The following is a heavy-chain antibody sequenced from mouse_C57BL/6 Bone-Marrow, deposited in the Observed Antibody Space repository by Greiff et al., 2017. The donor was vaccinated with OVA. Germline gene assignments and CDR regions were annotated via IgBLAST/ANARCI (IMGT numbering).Heavy chain of an antibody. J-gene: IGHJ3*01. CDR2: ILPGSGST. Sequence: VQLQQPGAELMKPGASVKLSCKATGYTFTGYWIEWVKQRPGHGLEWIGEILPGSGSTNYNEKFKGKATFTADTSSNTAYMQLSSLTTEDSAIYYCARRNPCYYGKPVFAYWGQGTLVTVSA. D-gene: IGHD1-1*01. CDR3: ARRNPCYYGKPVFAY. CDR1: GYTFTGYW. V-gene: IGHV1-9*01.